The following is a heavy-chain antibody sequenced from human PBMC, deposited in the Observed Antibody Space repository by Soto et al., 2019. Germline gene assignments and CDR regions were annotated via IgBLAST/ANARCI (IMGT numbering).Heavy chain of an antibody. Sequence: EVQLVESEGGLVQRGGSLRLACATSGFTFNYNWMHWVRQVPGQGLVWVSHINSVGSTTTYADSVKARFTISRDNAKNTLYLQMNSLRAADTAVYSCVRRHQSGFDLWGQGTTRNVSS. CDR3: VRRHQSGFDL. V-gene: IGHV3-74*01. J-gene: IGHJ3*01. D-gene: IGHD1-26*01. CDR1: GFTFNYNW. CDR2: INSVGSTT.